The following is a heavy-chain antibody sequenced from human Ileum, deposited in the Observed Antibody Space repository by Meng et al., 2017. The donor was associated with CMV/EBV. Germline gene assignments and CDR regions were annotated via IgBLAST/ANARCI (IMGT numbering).Heavy chain of an antibody. J-gene: IGHJ5*02. CDR1: GNTLPDRY. V-gene: IGHV1-2*02. CDR2: INPKDGDT. D-gene: IGHD2/OR15-2a*01. CDR3: ARENWVYDL. Sequence: SGAEGKKPGASVKVSCKAAGNTLPDRYIHWVRQAPGKGPECLGWINPKDGDTDYTESFQGRVTLTRDTSITTAYMELHNLKSDDTAIYYCARENWVYDLWGQGTLVTVSS.